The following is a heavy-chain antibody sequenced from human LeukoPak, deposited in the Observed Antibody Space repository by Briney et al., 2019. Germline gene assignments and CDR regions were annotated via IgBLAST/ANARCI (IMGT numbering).Heavy chain of an antibody. D-gene: IGHD6-19*01. V-gene: IGHV4-59*08. Sequence: PSETLSLTCIVAGGSMSSYSWNWIRQPPRKGLEWVGYISHSGTTSYNSYLRSRVTISADTSTYQLSLKLTSVAAADTAVYYCARWDDSAWAFGNWGPGTLVTVSS. J-gene: IGHJ4*02. CDR1: GGSMSSYS. CDR3: ARWDDSAWAFGN. CDR2: ISHSGTT.